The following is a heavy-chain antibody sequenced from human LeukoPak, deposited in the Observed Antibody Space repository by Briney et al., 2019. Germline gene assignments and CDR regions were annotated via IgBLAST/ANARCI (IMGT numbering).Heavy chain of an antibody. CDR2: IKQDGSEK. Sequence: PGGSLRLSYAASGFTFSNYWMGWVRQAPGKGLERVANIKQDGSEKYYVDSVKGRFTISRDNAKKSLYLQMNSLRAEDTAVYYCARDKSVGATPFDYWGQGTLVTVSS. J-gene: IGHJ4*02. D-gene: IGHD1-26*01. CDR1: GFTFSNYW. V-gene: IGHV3-7*05. CDR3: ARDKSVGATPFDY.